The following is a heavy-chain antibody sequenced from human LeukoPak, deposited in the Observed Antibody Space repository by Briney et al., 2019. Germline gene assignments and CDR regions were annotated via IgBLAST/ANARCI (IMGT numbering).Heavy chain of an antibody. Sequence: SETLSLTCAVYGGSFSGYYWSWIRQPPGKGLEWIGEINHSGSTNYNPSLKGRVTISVDTSKNQFSLKLSSVTAADTAVYYCARATVTYIDYWGQGTLVTVSS. CDR2: INHSGST. J-gene: IGHJ4*02. CDR3: ARATVTYIDY. CDR1: GGSFSGYY. V-gene: IGHV4-34*01. D-gene: IGHD4-17*01.